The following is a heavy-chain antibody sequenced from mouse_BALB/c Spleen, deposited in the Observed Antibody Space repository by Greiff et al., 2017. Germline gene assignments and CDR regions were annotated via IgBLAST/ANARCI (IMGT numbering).Heavy chain of an antibody. CDR3: ARNDDGERAYGYFDV. Sequence: EVQVVESGAELVKPGASVKLSCTASGFNIKDTYMHWVKQRPEQGLEWIGRIDPANGNTKYDPKFQGKATITADTSSNTAYLQLSSLTSEDTAVYYCARNDDGERAYGYFDVWGAGTTVTVSS. J-gene: IGHJ1*01. CDR2: IDPANGNT. V-gene: IGHV14-3*02. D-gene: IGHD2-4*01. CDR1: GFNIKDTY.